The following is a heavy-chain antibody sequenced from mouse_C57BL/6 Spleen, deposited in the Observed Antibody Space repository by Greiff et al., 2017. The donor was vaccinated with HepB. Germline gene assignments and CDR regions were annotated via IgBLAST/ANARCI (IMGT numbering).Heavy chain of an antibody. V-gene: IGHV5-12*01. D-gene: IGHD4-1*01. Sequence: DVMLVESGGGLVQPGGSLKLSCAASGFTFSDYYMYWVRQTPEKRLEWVAYISNGGGSTYYPDTVKGRFTISRDNAKNTLYLQMSRLKSEDTAMYYCARLDWDVAYWGQGTLVTVSA. CDR2: ISNGGGST. J-gene: IGHJ3*01. CDR1: GFTFSDYY. CDR3: ARLDWDVAY.